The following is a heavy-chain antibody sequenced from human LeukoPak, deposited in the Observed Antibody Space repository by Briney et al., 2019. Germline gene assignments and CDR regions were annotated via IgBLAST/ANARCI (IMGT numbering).Heavy chain of an antibody. D-gene: IGHD1-1*01. Sequence: GGSLRLSCAASGFTFSSYAIHWVRQVPGKGLVWVSRINNDGSSASYVDSVKGRFTISRDNAKNTLFLQMNSLRAEDTAVYYCARRGTGHGMDVWGQGTTVIVSS. CDR2: INNDGSSA. V-gene: IGHV3-74*01. CDR1: GFTFSSYA. CDR3: ARRGTGHGMDV. J-gene: IGHJ6*02.